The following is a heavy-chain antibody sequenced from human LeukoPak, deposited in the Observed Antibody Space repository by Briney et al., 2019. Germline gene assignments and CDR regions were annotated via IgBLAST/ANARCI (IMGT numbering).Heavy chain of an antibody. CDR3: ARGPVPVDYDSSGYYLF. CDR1: GGAFSSYA. CDR2: IIPIFGTA. D-gene: IGHD3-22*01. V-gene: IGHV1-69*06. Sequence: GASVKVSCKASGGAFSSYAISWVRQAPGQGLEWMGGIIPIFGTANYAQKFQGRVTITADKSTSTAYMELSSLRSEDTAVYYCARGPVPVDYDSSGYYLFWGQGTLVTVSS. J-gene: IGHJ4*02.